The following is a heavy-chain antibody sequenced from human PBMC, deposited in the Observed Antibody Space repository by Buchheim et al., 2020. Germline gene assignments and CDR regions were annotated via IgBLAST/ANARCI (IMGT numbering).Heavy chain of an antibody. CDR2: INHSGST. CDR1: GGSFSGYY. Sequence: QVQLQQWGAGLLKPSETLSLTCAVYGGSFSGYYWSWIRQPPGKGLEWIGEINHSGSTNYNPSLKSRVTISVATSKNPFSLKLSSVTAADTAVYYCARGGNFWSGYRYYYYYGMDVWGQGTT. D-gene: IGHD3-3*01. V-gene: IGHV4-34*01. CDR3: ARGGNFWSGYRYYYYYGMDV. J-gene: IGHJ6*02.